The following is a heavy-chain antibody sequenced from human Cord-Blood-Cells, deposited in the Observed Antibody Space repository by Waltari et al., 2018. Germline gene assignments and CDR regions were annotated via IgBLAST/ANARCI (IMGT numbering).Heavy chain of an antibody. J-gene: IGHJ3*02. CDR3: ARSGYFGDAFDI. D-gene: IGHD3-10*01. V-gene: IGHV3-21*01. CDR2: ISSSSSYI. CDR1: GFPLRSYS. Sequence: EVQLVESGGGLVKPGGYLRLSLSASGFPLRSYSMNWVRQAPGKGLEWVSSISSSSSYIYYADSVKGRFTISRDNAKNSLYLQMNSLRAEDTAVYYCARSGYFGDAFDIWGQGTMVTVSS.